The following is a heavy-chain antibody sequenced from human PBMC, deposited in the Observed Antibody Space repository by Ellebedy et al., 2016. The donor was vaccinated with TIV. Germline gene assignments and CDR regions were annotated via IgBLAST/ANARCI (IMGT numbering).Heavy chain of an antibody. V-gene: IGHV3-23*01. CDR2: ISGSGVST. Sequence: GGSLRLXXAASGFTFSSYAMSWVRQAPGKGLEWVSAISGSGVSTYYADSVKGRFTISRDNSKNTLYLQMNSLRAEDTAVYYCAKTKYYDFWSGYYFYYYYGMDVWGQGTTVTVSS. J-gene: IGHJ6*02. D-gene: IGHD3-3*01. CDR3: AKTKYYDFWSGYYFYYYYGMDV. CDR1: GFTFSSYA.